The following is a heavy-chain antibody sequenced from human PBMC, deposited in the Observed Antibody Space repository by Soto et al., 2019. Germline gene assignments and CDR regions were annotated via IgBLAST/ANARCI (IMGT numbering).Heavy chain of an antibody. J-gene: IGHJ4*02. Sequence: PSETLSLTCAVYGGSFSGYYWTWIRQPPGTGLEWIGEINHSGSTNYNPSLKSRVTISVDTSKNQFSLKLTSVTAADTAVYYCAPLVATIPYYWGQGTLVIVSS. D-gene: IGHD5-12*01. CDR2: INHSGST. V-gene: IGHV4-34*01. CDR3: APLVATIPYY. CDR1: GGSFSGYY.